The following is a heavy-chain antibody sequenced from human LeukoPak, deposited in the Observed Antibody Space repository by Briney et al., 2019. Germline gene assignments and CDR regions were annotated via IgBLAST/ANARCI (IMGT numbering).Heavy chain of an antibody. CDR3: AKAGWYDYFYGMDV. D-gene: IGHD6-19*01. CDR1: GFTFSSYA. V-gene: IGHV3-23*01. Sequence: PGGSLRLSCAASGFTFSSYAMSWVRQAPGKGLEWVSAISGSGGSTYYADSVKGRFTISRDNSKNTLYLQMNSLRAEDTVVYYCAKAGWYDYFYGMDVWGQGTTVTVSS. CDR2: ISGSGGST. J-gene: IGHJ6*02.